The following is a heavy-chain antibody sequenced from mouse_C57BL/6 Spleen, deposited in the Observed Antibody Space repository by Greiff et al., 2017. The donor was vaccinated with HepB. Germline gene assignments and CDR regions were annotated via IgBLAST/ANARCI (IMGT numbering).Heavy chain of an antibody. CDR2: IRNKANGYTT. Sequence: DVQLVESGGGLVQPGGSLSLSCAASGFTFTDYYMSWVRQPPGKALEWLGFIRNKANGYTTEYSASVKGRFTISRDNSQSILYLQMNALRAEDSATYYCARSYGPDWYFDVWGTGTTVTVSS. CDR3: ARSYGPDWYFDV. J-gene: IGHJ1*03. V-gene: IGHV7-3*01. CDR1: GFTFTDYY. D-gene: IGHD1-1*02.